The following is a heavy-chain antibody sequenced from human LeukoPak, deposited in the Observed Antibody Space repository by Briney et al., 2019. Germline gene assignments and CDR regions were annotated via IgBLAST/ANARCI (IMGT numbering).Heavy chain of an antibody. CDR3: ARDLLGYSYGLDY. CDR1: GYTFTSYG. V-gene: IGHV1-18*01. Sequence: ASVKVSCKASGYTFTSYGISWVRQAPGQGLEWMGWISAYNGNTNYAQKFQGRVTMTRNTSISTAYMELSSLRSEDTAVYYCARDLLGYSYGLDYWGQGNLVTVSS. CDR2: ISAYNGNT. J-gene: IGHJ4*02. D-gene: IGHD5-18*01.